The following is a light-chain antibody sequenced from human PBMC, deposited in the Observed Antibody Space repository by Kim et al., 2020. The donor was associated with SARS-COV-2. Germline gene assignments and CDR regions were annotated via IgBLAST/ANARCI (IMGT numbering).Light chain of an antibody. V-gene: IGLV3-19*01. CDR3: QSRDSGGNVL. Sequence: SSELTQDPAVSVALGQTVRITCQGDSLRSYYATWYQHRPRQAPVLVIYGRNNRPSGIPDRLTGSTSGNTASLTISGAQAEDEADFYCQSRDSGGNVLFGGGTKLAVL. CDR1: SLRSYY. J-gene: IGLJ2*01. CDR2: GRN.